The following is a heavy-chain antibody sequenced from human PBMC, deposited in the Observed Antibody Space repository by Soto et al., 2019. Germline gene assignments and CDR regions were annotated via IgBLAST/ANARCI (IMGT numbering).Heavy chain of an antibody. D-gene: IGHD3-10*01. CDR2: IKQVGSEK. CDR1: GFTFSSYW. CDR3: ARDYYGSGSPPFDP. J-gene: IGHJ5*02. V-gene: IGHV3-7*01. Sequence: EVQLVESGGGLVQPGGSLRLSCAASGFTFSSYWMSWVRQAPGKGLEWVANIKQVGSEKYYVDSVKGRFTISRDNAKNSLYLQMNSLRAEDTAVYYCARDYYGSGSPPFDPWGQGTLVTVSS.